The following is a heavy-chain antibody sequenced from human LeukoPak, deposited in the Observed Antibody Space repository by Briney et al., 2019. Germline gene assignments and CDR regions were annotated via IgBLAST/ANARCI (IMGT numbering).Heavy chain of an antibody. CDR1: GGSISSYY. J-gene: IGHJ4*02. D-gene: IGHD5-24*01. V-gene: IGHV4-59*01. CDR2: IYYSGST. Sequence: PSETLSLTCTVSGGSISSYYWSWIRQPPGKGLEWIGYIYYSGSTNYNPSLKSRVTISVDTSKNQFSLKLSSVTAADTAVYHCARGGYNGFDYWGQGTLVTVSS. CDR3: ARGGYNGFDY.